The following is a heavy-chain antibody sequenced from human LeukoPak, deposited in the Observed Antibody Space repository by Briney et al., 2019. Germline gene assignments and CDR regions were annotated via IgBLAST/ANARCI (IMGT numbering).Heavy chain of an antibody. J-gene: IGHJ6*03. Sequence: SETLSLTCAVYGGSFSGYYWSWIRQPPGKGLEWIGEINHSGSTNYNPSLKSRVTISVDTSKNQFSLKLSSVTAADTAVYYCARGLEYSSSSRYYYYMDVWGKGTTVTVPS. CDR2: INHSGST. CDR1: GGSFSGYY. D-gene: IGHD6-6*01. CDR3: ARGLEYSSSSRYYYYMDV. V-gene: IGHV4-34*01.